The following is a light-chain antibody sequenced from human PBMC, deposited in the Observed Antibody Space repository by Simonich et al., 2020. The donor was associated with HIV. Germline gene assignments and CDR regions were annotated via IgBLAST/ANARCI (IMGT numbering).Light chain of an antibody. CDR2: KVS. CDR1: QSLVHSDGNTY. V-gene: IGKV2-30*02. CDR3: TQATQFPQT. J-gene: IGKJ1*01. Sequence: DVVMTQSPLSLPVTLGPPASISCRSSQSLVHSDGNTYLNWFQQRPGKSPRRLIYKVSNRDSGGPDRFSGSGSGTDFTLKISRVEAEDVGVYYCTQATQFPQTFGQGTKVEIK.